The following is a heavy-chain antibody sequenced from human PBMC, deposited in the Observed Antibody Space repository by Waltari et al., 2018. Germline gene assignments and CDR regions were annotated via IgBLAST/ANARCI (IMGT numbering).Heavy chain of an antibody. CDR1: GFTVSSHY. CDR2: INSDGST. V-gene: IGHV3-53*01. CDR3: ASHWGSVY. Sequence: EVQLVESGGGLIQPGGSLRLSCAASGFTVSSHYINWIRQAPGKGLEWVSIINSDGSTNYADSVQGRFTISRDNSKDTVYLQMNTLRAEDTAIYYCASHWGSVYWGQGTLVTVSS. D-gene: IGHD7-27*01. J-gene: IGHJ4*02.